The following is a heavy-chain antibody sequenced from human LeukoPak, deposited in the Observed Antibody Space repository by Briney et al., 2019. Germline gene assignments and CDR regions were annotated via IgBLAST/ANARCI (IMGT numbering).Heavy chain of an antibody. CDR3: ARHGLGGATKSYFDF. D-gene: IGHD1-26*01. CDR1: GYSFTTYW. V-gene: IGHV5-51*01. Sequence: GESLKISCKGSGYSFTTYWIAWVRQIPGKGLEWVGITYPGDSDTRYSPSFQGQVTISADKSTSTAYLQWSDLKASDTAMYYCARHGLGGATKSYFDFWGQGTLVTVSS. J-gene: IGHJ4*02. CDR2: TYPGDSDT.